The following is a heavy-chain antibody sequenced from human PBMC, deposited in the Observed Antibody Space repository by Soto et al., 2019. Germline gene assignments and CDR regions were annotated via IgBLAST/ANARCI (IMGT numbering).Heavy chain of an antibody. Sequence: GGSLRLACADSGFNFSEYPVHWVRQSPGKGLEWLAIISFEGSNKYSADSVKVRFTISRDNSKNTLYLQMNSLRPEETAVYYCATDWATLVAGRIFDSWGQGTPVTVSS. CDR2: ISFEGSNK. V-gene: IGHV3-30*03. J-gene: IGHJ4*02. D-gene: IGHD6-19*01. CDR1: GFNFSEYP. CDR3: ATDWATLVAGRIFDS.